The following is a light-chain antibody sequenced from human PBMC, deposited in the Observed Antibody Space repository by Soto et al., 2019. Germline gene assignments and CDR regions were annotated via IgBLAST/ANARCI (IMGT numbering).Light chain of an antibody. V-gene: IGKV3-20*01. J-gene: IGKJ1*01. CDR2: GAS. Sequence: EIVLTQSPGILSLSPGERATLSCRASQSVSSSYLAWYQQKPGQAPRLLIYGASSRATGIPDRFSGSGSGTDFTLTISRLEPEDFAVYYCQQYGISSWPFGQGTKVDIK. CDR1: QSVSSSY. CDR3: QQYGISSWP.